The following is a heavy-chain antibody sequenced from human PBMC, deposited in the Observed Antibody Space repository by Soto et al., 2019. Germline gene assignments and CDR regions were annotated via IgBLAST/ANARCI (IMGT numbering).Heavy chain of an antibody. V-gene: IGHV3-23*01. CDR2: ISGRGVST. J-gene: IGHJ4*02. D-gene: IGHD1-26*01. CDR1: GFTFSSYP. CDR3: ARDSLYSGSYYDDY. Sequence: PGGSLRLSCAASGFTFSSYPMSWVRQAPGKGLEWVSAISGRGVSTYYADSVKGRFTISRDNYRNTLYLQMNSLRAEDTAVYYCARDSLYSGSYYDDYWGQGTLVTVSS.